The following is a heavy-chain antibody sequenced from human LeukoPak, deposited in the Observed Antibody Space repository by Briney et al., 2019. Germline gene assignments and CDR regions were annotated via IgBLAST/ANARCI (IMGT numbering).Heavy chain of an antibody. CDR3: AWDKIHVSFDY. J-gene: IGHJ4*02. CDR2: IYYSGST. CDR1: GGSISSYY. V-gene: IGHV4-59*01. Sequence: SETLSLTCTVSGGSISSYYWSWIRQPPGKGLEWIGYIYYSGSTNYNPSLKSRVTISVDTSKNQFSLKLSSVTAADTAVYYCAWDKIHVSFDYWGQGTLVTVSS.